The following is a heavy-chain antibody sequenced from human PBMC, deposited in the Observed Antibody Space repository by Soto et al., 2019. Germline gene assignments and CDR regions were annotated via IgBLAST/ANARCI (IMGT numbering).Heavy chain of an antibody. J-gene: IGHJ4*02. Sequence: GGSLRLSCAASGFIFKMYWMHWVRQTPGKGLVWISRIYDDGSYTDYADSVKGRFTISRDNVNDTLYLQMNNLRAEDSGLYYCTRGPRPISTGTGAYWGQGTQVTVSS. CDR3: TRGPRPISTGTGAY. CDR1: GFIFKMYW. V-gene: IGHV3-74*01. D-gene: IGHD3-10*01. CDR2: IYDDGSYT.